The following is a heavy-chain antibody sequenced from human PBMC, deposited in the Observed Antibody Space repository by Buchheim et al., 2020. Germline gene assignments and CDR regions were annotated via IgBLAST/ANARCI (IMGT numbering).Heavy chain of an antibody. D-gene: IGHD4/OR15-4a*01. V-gene: IGHV4-31*03. Sequence: QVQLQESGPGLVKPSQTLSLTCTVSVCSISSGGYYWSWIRQPPGKGLEWIGYIYYSWSTYYTPSLKSRVTISVVTSNIHFALKLSSVTAADTAVYYCARGPPIYGGLNYWYFDLWGRGTL. J-gene: IGHJ2*01. CDR3: ARGPPIYGGLNYWYFDL. CDR2: IYYSWST. CDR1: VCSISSGGYY.